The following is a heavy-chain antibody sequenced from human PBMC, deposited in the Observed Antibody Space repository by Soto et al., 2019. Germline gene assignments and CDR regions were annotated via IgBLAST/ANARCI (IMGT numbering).Heavy chain of an antibody. Sequence: PGGSLRLSCAASGFTFSSYGMHWVRQAPGKGLEWVAVISYDGSNKYYADSVKGRFTISRDNAKNSLYLQMNSLRAEDTAVYYCAREPDGIDVWGQWTTLTV. CDR3: AREPDGIDV. CDR2: ISYDGSNK. V-gene: IGHV3-30*03. CDR1: GFTFSSYG. D-gene: IGHD2-2*01. J-gene: IGHJ6*02.